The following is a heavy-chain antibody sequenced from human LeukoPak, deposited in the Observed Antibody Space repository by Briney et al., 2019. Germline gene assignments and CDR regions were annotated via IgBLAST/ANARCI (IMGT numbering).Heavy chain of an antibody. CDR1: GGSISSGGYY. CDR2: ISYSGST. V-gene: IGHV4-31*03. J-gene: IGHJ4*02. Sequence: NSSETLSLTCTVSGGSISSGGYYWSWIRQHPGKGLEWIGYISYSGSTYYNPSLNSRVTISVGTSKSQFSLKLSSVTAADTAVYYCARVRGYSYGELDYWGQGTLVTVSS. D-gene: IGHD5-18*01. CDR3: ARVRGYSYGELDY.